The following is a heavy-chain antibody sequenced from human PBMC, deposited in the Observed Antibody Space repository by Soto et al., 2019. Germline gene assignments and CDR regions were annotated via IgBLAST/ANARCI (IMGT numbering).Heavy chain of an antibody. CDR2: IIPIFGTA. Sequence: SVKVSCKASGGTFSSYAISWVRQAPGQGLEWMGGIIPIFGTANYAQKFQGRVTITADESASTAYMELSSLRSEDTAVYYCARDRGVVGATKFDPWGQGTLVTVSS. D-gene: IGHD1-26*01. CDR3: ARDRGVVGATKFDP. J-gene: IGHJ5*02. V-gene: IGHV1-69*13. CDR1: GGTFSSYA.